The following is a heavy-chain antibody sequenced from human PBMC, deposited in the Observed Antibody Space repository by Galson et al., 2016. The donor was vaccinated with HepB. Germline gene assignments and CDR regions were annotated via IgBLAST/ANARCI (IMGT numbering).Heavy chain of an antibody. V-gene: IGHV1-69*13. CDR1: GGNFGSDA. CDR3: SRDCCGADSVMFDF. CDR2: IIPILGTP. Sequence: SVKVSCKASGGNFGSDAMTWVRQAPGQGLEWMGGIIPILGTPNYAQKFQGTVTITADEATSTAYMELTSLRLEDTAVYYCSRDCCGADSVMFDFWGRGTLVTVSS. D-gene: IGHD5/OR15-5a*01. J-gene: IGHJ4*02.